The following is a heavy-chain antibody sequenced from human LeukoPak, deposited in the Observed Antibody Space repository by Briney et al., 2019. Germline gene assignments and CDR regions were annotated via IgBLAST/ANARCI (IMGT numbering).Heavy chain of an antibody. CDR1: GGTFSSYA. D-gene: IGHD3-3*01. CDR2: IIPIFGTA. CDR3: ARGSWITIFGVPILGDAFDI. V-gene: IGHV1-69*01. Sequence: ASVKVSCKASGGTFSSYAISWVRQAPGQGLEWMGGIIPIFGTANYAQKFQGRVTITADESTSTAYMELSSLRSEDTAVYYCARGSWITIFGVPILGDAFDIWGQGTMVTVSS. J-gene: IGHJ3*02.